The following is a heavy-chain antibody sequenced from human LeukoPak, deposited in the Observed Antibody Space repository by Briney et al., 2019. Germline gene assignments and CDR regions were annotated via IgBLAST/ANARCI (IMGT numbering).Heavy chain of an antibody. V-gene: IGHV4-34*01. J-gene: IGHJ5*02. D-gene: IGHD3-3*01. Sequence: SETLSLTCAVYGGSFSGYYWSWIRQPPGKGLEWIGEINHSGSTNYNPSPKSRVTISVDTSKNQFSLKLSSVTAADTAVYYCARHIRITIFGVVTKTEGFDPWGQGTLVTVSS. CDR2: INHSGST. CDR1: GGSFSGYY. CDR3: ARHIRITIFGVVTKTEGFDP.